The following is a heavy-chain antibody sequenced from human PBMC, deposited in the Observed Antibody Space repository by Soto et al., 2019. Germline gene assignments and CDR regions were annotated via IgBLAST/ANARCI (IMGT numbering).Heavy chain of an antibody. D-gene: IGHD2-8*02. CDR2: ISFNATNG. Sequence: GGSLRLSCAASGFTFSHFAMHWVRQAPGKGLEWISVISFNATNGFFADSVKGRFSISRDNSANRLYLQMTNLRPEDTAIYYCARDRGRGYCTGGLCYLGLDHWSQAHPVTVST. J-gene: IGHJ4*02. CDR3: ARDRGRGYCTGGLCYLGLDH. V-gene: IGHV3-30-3*01. CDR1: GFTFSHFA.